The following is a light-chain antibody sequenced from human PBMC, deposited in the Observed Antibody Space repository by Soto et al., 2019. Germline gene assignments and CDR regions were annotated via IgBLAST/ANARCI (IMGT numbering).Light chain of an antibody. V-gene: IGKV3-15*01. Sequence: IVMTQSPATLSVSPGERATLSCRASQSVGTKLAWYQQTRGQAPRLLIYGASNRATGVPARFSGSVSGTEFTLTISSLQSEDFAVYYCQQYSSWLWTVGQGTKVDIK. CDR1: QSVGTK. J-gene: IGKJ1*01. CDR2: GAS. CDR3: QQYSSWLWT.